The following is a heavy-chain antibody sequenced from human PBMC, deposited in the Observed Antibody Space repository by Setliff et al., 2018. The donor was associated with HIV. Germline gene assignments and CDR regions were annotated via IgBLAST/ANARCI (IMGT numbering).Heavy chain of an antibody. CDR1: GFNFEYHI. J-gene: IGHJ6*04. Sequence: GGSLRLSCVASGFNFEYHIMYWVRQVPGKGLEWVSTINWNSDFIAYADSVKGRFTVARDNAKNSLFLQMNDLRPEDTAFYYCVKDGTPIGRYYQYFHVWGEGIMVTVSS. V-gene: IGHV3-9*01. CDR3: VKDGTPIGRYYQYFHV. D-gene: IGHD1-26*01. CDR2: INWNSDFI.